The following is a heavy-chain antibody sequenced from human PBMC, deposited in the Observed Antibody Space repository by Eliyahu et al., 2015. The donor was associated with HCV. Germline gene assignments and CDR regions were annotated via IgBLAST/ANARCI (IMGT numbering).Heavy chain of an antibody. D-gene: IGHD6-19*01. CDR3: ASGGGGIAVAGTGGWFDP. Sequence: QVQLQESGPGLVQPSETLSLTCTVSGAXIXSYYWXWIRQPPGKGLEWIGYIHXSGSTNYNPSLKSRVTISIDTSKNQFSLKLNSXTAADTAVYYCASGGGGIAVAGTGGWFDPWGQGTLVTVSS. CDR2: IHXSGST. CDR1: GAXIXSYY. V-gene: IGHV4-59*01. J-gene: IGHJ5*02.